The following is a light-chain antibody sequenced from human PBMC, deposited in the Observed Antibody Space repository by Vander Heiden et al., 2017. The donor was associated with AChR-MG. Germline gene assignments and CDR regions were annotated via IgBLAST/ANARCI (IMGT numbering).Light chain of an antibody. CDR3: QQGTNWPLT. CDR1: QSLGNS. J-gene: IGKJ4*01. V-gene: IGKV3-11*01. CDR2: EAS. Sequence: EIVLTQSPVTLSLSPGERATLSCRASQSLGNSLAWYQQRPGQAPRLLIYEASNRATGVPAKFSGSGSGTDFTLTISSLEPEDFAVYYCQQGTNWPLTFGGGTKVENK.